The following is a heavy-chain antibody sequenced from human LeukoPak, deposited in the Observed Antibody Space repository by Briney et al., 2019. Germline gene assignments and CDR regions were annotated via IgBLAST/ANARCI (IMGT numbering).Heavy chain of an antibody. V-gene: IGHV4-4*07. D-gene: IGHD5-18*01. CDR1: GDSIISNY. CDR2: IYYSGST. CDR3: AKDLTGLLDSGSDY. J-gene: IGHJ4*02. Sequence: PSETLSLTCTVSGDSIISNYWSWIRQPAGQGLEWIGRIYYSGSTNYNPSLKSRLSISVDTSRNQFSLRLTSVTAADTAVYYCAKDLTGLLDSGSDYWGQATLVTVSP.